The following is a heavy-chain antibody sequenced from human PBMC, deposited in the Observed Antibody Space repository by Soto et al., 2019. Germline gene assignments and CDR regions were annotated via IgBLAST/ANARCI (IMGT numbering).Heavy chain of an antibody. Sequence: PGGSLRLSCSVSGFTFSSYAMHWVRQAPGEGLEYVASISSEGASTYYADSVKGRFIISRDNSKNTLYLQMSSLRAEDTAVYYCVKDRYIDYWGQGILVTVSS. CDR3: VKDRYIDY. J-gene: IGHJ4*02. CDR1: GFTFSSYA. V-gene: IGHV3-64D*06. CDR2: ISSEGAST.